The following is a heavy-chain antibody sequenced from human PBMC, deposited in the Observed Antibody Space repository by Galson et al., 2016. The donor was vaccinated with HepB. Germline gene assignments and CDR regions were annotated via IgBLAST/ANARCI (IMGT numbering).Heavy chain of an antibody. CDR3: AKGRQLAYFDY. D-gene: IGHD6-13*01. Sequence: SLRLSCAASAFTFNSSWMSWVRQAPGKGLEWVAYIKEVGSEKYHVDSVKGRFTISRDNAKNSLYLQMNSLRAEDTAVYYWAKGRQLAYFDYWGQGTLVTVSS. V-gene: IGHV3-7*03. CDR1: AFTFNSSW. CDR2: IKEVGSEK. J-gene: IGHJ4*02.